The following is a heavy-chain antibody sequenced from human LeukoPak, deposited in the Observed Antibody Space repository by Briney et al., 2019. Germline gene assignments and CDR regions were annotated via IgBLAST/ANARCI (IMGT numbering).Heavy chain of an antibody. J-gene: IGHJ3*02. D-gene: IGHD3-3*01. CDR1: GYTFTSYA. V-gene: IGHV7-4-1*02. Sequence: ASVKVSCKASGYTFTSYAMNWVRQAPGQGLEWMGWINTNTGNPTYAQGFTGRFVFSLDTSVSTAYLQISSLKAEDTAVYYCARDGRTYYDFWSGYWPHRGGDAFDIWGQGTMVTVSS. CDR2: INTNTGNP. CDR3: ARDGRTYYDFWSGYWPHRGGDAFDI.